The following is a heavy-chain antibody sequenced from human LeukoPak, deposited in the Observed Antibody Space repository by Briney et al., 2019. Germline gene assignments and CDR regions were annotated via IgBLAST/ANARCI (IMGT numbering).Heavy chain of an antibody. CDR1: GYTFTSYG. Sequence: ASVKVSCKASGYTFTSYGISWVRQAPGQGLEWMGWISAHNGNTNYAQKIQGRVTMTTDTSTSTAYMELRSLRSDDTAVYYCARAPADSSGYPHGYWGQGTLVTVSS. J-gene: IGHJ4*02. D-gene: IGHD3-22*01. CDR2: ISAHNGNT. CDR3: ARAPADSSGYPHGY. V-gene: IGHV1-18*01.